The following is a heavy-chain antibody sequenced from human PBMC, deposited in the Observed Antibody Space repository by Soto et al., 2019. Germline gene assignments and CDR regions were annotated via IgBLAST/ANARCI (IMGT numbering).Heavy chain of an antibody. D-gene: IGHD1-7*01. CDR3: ARHTYWNYGHFDY. CDR1: GFSLTTTGMR. J-gene: IGHJ4*02. V-gene: IGHV2-70*04. Sequence: SGPTLVNPTQTLTLTCAFSGFSLTTTGMRVSWIRQPPGMALEWLARIDWNDDKFYSTSLKTRLTISKDTSKNQVVLRMTNMDPADTATYYCARHTYWNYGHFDYWGQGTLVTVSS. CDR2: IDWNDDK.